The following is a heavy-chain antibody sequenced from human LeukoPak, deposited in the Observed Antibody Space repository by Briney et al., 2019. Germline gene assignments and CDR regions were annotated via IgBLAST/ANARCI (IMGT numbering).Heavy chain of an antibody. CDR1: GSSLTSSGVG. D-gene: IGHD2/OR15-2a*01. CDR3: AHKKNSNAFDT. CDR2: IYGDDDK. J-gene: IGHJ3*02. V-gene: IGHV2-5*02. Sequence: SGPTLVKPTQTLTLTCTFSGSSLTSSGVGVGWIRQPPGKALEWLALIYGDDDKRYSPSLKSRLTITKDTSKNQVVLTVTNMDPVDTATYYCAHKKNSNAFDTWGQGTMVAVSS.